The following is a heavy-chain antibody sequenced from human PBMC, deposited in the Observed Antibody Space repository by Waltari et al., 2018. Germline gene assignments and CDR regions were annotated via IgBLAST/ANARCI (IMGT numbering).Heavy chain of an antibody. CDR1: GFTFDDYT. J-gene: IGHJ4*02. V-gene: IGHV3-43*01. CDR2: ISWDGDST. D-gene: IGHD1-1*01. Sequence: EVQLVESGGAVVQPGGSLRLSCAASGFTFDDYTMHWVRQAPGKGLELVSLISWDGDSTYYADSVKGRFTISRDNSKNSLYLQMNSLRIEDSALYFCAKGALAGEEFAHWGQGTVVTVSS. CDR3: AKGALAGEEFAH.